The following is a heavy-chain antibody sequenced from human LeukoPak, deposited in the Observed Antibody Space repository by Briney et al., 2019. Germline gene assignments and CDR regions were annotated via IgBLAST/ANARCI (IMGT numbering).Heavy chain of an antibody. D-gene: IGHD6-19*01. CDR2: ISAYNGNT. CDR3: ARDRAVAGTLYYYYYGMDV. V-gene: IGHV1-18*01. Sequence: ASVNVSCTASGYTFTIYGISWVRQAPGQGLEWMGWISAYNGNTNYAQKLQGRVTMTTDTSTSTAYMELRSLRSDDTAVYYCARDRAVAGTLYYYYYGMDVWGQGTTVTVSS. J-gene: IGHJ6*02. CDR1: GYTFTIYG.